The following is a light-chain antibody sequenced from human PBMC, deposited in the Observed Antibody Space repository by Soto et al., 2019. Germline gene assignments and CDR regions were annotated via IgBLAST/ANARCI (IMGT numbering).Light chain of an antibody. Sequence: DIQMTQSPSSLSVSVGDRVTITCRASQSIVTYLNWYLQKPGKAPKLLIYAASNLQSGVPSTFSGSGSGTDFTLTISSLQPEDFATYFCQQSYSTPPWTFGQGTKVEIK. J-gene: IGKJ1*01. CDR1: QSIVTY. CDR2: AAS. CDR3: QQSYSTPPWT. V-gene: IGKV1-39*01.